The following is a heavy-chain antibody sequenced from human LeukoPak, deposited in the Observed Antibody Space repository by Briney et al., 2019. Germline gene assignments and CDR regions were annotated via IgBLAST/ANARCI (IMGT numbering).Heavy chain of an antibody. Sequence: GGSLRLSCAASGFTFTTYAMTWVRQAPGTGLEWVSAISDSGGSTYYADSVKGRFTVSRDNSKNTLYLQMNSLRAEDTAVYYCAILSAVAADYWGQGTLVTVSS. J-gene: IGHJ4*02. CDR2: ISDSGGST. D-gene: IGHD6-19*01. V-gene: IGHV3-23*01. CDR1: GFTFTTYA. CDR3: AILSAVAADY.